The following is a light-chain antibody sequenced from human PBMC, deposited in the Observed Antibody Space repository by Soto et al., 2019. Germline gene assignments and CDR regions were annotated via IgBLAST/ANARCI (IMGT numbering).Light chain of an antibody. CDR1: SSDVGAYKY. Sequence: QSALTQPASVSGSPGQSITISCAGTSSDVGAYKYVSWYQQHPGNAPKLMIYDVSNRPSGVSNRCSGSKSGNTASLTISGLQAEDEADYYCASYTSSSTLVFGTGTKVTVL. CDR2: DVS. V-gene: IGLV2-14*01. CDR3: ASYTSSSTLV. J-gene: IGLJ1*01.